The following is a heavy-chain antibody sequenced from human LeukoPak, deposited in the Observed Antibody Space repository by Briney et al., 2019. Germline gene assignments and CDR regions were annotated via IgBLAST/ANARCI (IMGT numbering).Heavy chain of an antibody. J-gene: IGHJ5*02. Sequence: PSETLSLTCAVSGGSISRGGYSWSWIRQPPGKGLGWIGYIYYSGSTNYNPSLKSRVTISVDTSKNQFSLKLSSVTAADTAVYYCARFHGSSWYSYNWFDPWGQGTLVTVSS. D-gene: IGHD6-13*01. V-gene: IGHV4-61*08. CDR1: GGSISRGGYS. CDR3: ARFHGSSWYSYNWFDP. CDR2: IYYSGST.